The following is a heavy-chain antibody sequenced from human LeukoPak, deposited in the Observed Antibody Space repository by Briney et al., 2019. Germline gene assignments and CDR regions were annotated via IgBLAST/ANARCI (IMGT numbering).Heavy chain of an antibody. CDR3: ARDRGTYYYGSGSYYDNWFDP. Sequence: ASVKVSCKASGYTFTSYGISWVRQAPGQGLEGMGWSSAYNGNTNYAQKLQGRVTMTTDTSTSTAYMELRSLRSDDTAVYYCARDRGTYYYGSGSYYDNWFDPWGQGTLVTVSS. J-gene: IGHJ5*02. CDR1: GYTFTSYG. D-gene: IGHD3-10*01. V-gene: IGHV1-18*01. CDR2: SSAYNGNT.